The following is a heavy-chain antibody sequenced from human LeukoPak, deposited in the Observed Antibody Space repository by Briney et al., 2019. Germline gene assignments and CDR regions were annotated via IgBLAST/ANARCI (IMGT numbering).Heavy chain of an antibody. CDR2: IYTGGTT. Sequence: PSQTLSLTCTVSGGSISSGKYYWSWIRQPAGKELEWIGRIYTGGTTSYNPSLKSRVTISVDTSKNQFSLKLSSETAADTAVYYCARHKGGSYYGGYYYYGMDVWGQGTTVTVSS. D-gene: IGHD1-26*01. CDR1: GGSISSGKYY. J-gene: IGHJ6*02. CDR3: ARHKGGSYYGGYYYYGMDV. V-gene: IGHV4-61*02.